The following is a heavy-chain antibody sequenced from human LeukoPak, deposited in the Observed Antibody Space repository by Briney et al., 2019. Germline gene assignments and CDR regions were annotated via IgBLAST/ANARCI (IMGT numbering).Heavy chain of an antibody. CDR2: INSDGGST. CDR3: AKDPRTGAVSGIFYFDY. D-gene: IGHD6-19*01. Sequence: GGSLRLSCAASGFTFSSYWMHWVRQAPGKGLVWVSRINSDGGSTSYTDSVKGRFTISRDNAKNTLYLQMNSLRAEDTAVYYCAKDPRTGAVSGIFYFDYWGQGTLLTVSS. V-gene: IGHV3-74*01. J-gene: IGHJ4*02. CDR1: GFTFSSYW.